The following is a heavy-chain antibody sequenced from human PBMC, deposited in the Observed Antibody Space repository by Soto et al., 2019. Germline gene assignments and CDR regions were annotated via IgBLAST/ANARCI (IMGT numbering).Heavy chain of an antibody. J-gene: IGHJ4*02. CDR2: ISAYNGKT. CDR3: ARDRLIAVTGLLHY. D-gene: IGHD6-19*01. CDR1: GYPFTSYG. Sequence: QVQLVQSGAEVKKPGASVKVSCKTSGYPFTSYGINWVRQAPGQGPEWMGWISAYNGKTSYTQKFQGRVTMTTDTSTSPAYMERRSLRSDDTAVYYCARDRLIAVTGLLHYWGQGTLVTVSS. V-gene: IGHV1-18*01.